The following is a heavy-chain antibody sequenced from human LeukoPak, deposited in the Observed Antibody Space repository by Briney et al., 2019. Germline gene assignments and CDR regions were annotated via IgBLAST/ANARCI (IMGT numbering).Heavy chain of an antibody. CDR3: ARGGHSSGWYYYYYYGMDV. J-gene: IGHJ6*02. CDR1: GYTFTSYD. V-gene: IGHV1-8*01. CDR2: MNPNSGNT. D-gene: IGHD6-19*01. Sequence: ASVEVSCKASGYTFTSYDINWVRQATGQGLEWMGWMNPNSGNTGYAQKFQGRVTMTRNTSISTAYMELSSLRSEDTAVYYCARGGHSSGWYYYYYYGMDVWGQGATVTVSS.